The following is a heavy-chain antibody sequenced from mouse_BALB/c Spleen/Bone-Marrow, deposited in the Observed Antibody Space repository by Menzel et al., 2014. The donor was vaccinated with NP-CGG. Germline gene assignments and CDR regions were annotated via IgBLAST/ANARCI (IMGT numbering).Heavy chain of an antibody. V-gene: IGHV1S29*02. D-gene: IGHD2-14*01. CDR2: IYPYNGGT. CDR3: ARGGDRYDDWFAY. J-gene: IGHJ3*01. CDR1: GYTFTDYN. Sequence: VHVKQSGPGLVKPGASVKISCKASGYTFTDYNMHWVKQSHGKSLEWIGYIYPYNGGTGYNQKFKSKATLTVDNSSSTAYMELRSLTSEDSAVYYCARGGDRYDDWFAYWGQGTLVTVSA.